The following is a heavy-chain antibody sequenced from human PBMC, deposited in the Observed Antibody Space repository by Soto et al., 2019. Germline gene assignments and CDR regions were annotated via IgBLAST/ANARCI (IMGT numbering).Heavy chain of an antibody. CDR1: GGSISSGGYY. CDR2: IYYSGST. Sequence: SETLSLTCTVSGGSISSGGYYWSWLRQHPGKGLEWIGYIYYSGSTYYNPSLKSRVTISVDTSKNQFSLKLSSVTAADTAVYYCARDQGYNYDSSGYYTHAFDIWGQGTMVTVPS. CDR3: ARDQGYNYDSSGYYTHAFDI. D-gene: IGHD3-22*01. V-gene: IGHV4-31*03. J-gene: IGHJ3*02.